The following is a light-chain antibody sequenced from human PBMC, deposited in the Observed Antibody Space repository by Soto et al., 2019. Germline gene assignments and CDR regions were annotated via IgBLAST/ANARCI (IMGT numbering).Light chain of an antibody. Sequence: DIVMTQSPLSLPVTPGEPASISCRSSQRLLSSNGYNYLDWYLQKPGQSPQLLIYLGSNRASGVPDRFSGGGSGTDFTLKIGRVEAEDVGVYYCMQTLETPYTFGQGTKLEIK. CDR2: LGS. J-gene: IGKJ2*01. V-gene: IGKV2-28*01. CDR1: QRLLSSNGYNY. CDR3: MQTLETPYT.